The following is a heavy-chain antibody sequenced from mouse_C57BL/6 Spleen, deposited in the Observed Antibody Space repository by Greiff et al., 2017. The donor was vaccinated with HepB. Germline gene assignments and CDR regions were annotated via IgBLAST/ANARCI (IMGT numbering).Heavy chain of an antibody. V-gene: IGHV1-64*01. Sequence: QVQLQQPGAELVKPGASVKLSCKASGYTFTSYWMHWVKQRPGQGLKWIGMIHPNSGSTNYNEKFKSKATLTVDKSSSTAYMQLSSLTSEDSAVYYCATYGSSWFAYWGQGTLVTVSA. D-gene: IGHD1-1*01. CDR3: ATYGSSWFAY. CDR2: IHPNSGST. CDR1: GYTFTSYW. J-gene: IGHJ3*01.